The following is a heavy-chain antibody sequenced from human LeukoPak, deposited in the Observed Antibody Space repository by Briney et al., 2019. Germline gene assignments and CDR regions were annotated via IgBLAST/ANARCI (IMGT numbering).Heavy chain of an antibody. CDR2: ISYDGSNK. Sequence: GGSLRLSCAASGFTFSSYGMHWVRQAPGKGLEWVAVISYDGSNKYYADSVKGRFTISRDNSKNTLYLQMNSLRAEDTAVYYCAKDQGSGWLNYYYGMDAWGQGTTVTVSS. V-gene: IGHV3-30*18. J-gene: IGHJ6*02. CDR3: AKDQGSGWLNYYYGMDA. D-gene: IGHD6-19*01. CDR1: GFTFSSYG.